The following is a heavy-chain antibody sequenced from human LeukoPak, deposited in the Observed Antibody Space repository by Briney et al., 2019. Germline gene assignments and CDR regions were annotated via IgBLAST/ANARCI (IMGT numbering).Heavy chain of an antibody. CDR1: GFTFSSYA. V-gene: IGHV3-30*04. J-gene: IGHJ6*02. CDR2: ISYDGSNK. Sequence: GGSLRLSCAASGFTFSSYAMHWVRQAPGKGLEWVAVISYDGSNKYYADSVKGRFTISRGNSKNTLYLQMNSLRAEDTAVYYCARDRLVAAADYGMDVWGQGTTVTVSS. CDR3: ARDRLVAAADYGMDV. D-gene: IGHD6-13*01.